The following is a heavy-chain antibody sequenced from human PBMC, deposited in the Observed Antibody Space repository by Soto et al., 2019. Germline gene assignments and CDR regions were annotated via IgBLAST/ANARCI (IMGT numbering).Heavy chain of an antibody. CDR1: GYSFSNYW. CDR2: IDPSDSYT. Sequence: PGESLKISCKGSGYSFSNYWIGWVRQMPGKGLEWMGRIDPSDSYTNYSPSFQGHVSISVDKSINTAYLQWSSLKASDTAMYYCARLIYGGSPHFDYWGQGTLVTVSS. CDR3: ARLIYGGSPHFDY. V-gene: IGHV5-10-1*01. D-gene: IGHD2-15*01. J-gene: IGHJ4*02.